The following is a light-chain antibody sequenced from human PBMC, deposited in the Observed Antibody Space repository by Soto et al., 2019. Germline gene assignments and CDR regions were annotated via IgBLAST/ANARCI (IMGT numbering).Light chain of an antibody. CDR3: QQYYKWPQT. J-gene: IGKJ1*01. Sequence: EIVMTQSPATLSVSPWERATLSCRASQSVRSNLAWYQQKPGQAPRLLIYDASPRATGIPARFSGSGSGTEFTLAISSLQPADFAVYFCQQYYKWPQTFGQGTKVDIK. CDR1: QSVRSN. V-gene: IGKV3-15*01. CDR2: DAS.